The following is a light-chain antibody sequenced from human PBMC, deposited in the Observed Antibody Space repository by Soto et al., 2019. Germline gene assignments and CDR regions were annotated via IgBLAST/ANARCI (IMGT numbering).Light chain of an antibody. CDR3: QEYGRAPWT. CDR2: GAS. CDR1: KRVSSSY. V-gene: IGKV3-20*01. Sequence: IGLTQTPGTLSVYREEVATRACSAIKRVSSSYLAWYQQKPGQAPKLLIYGASSRSTGIPARFSGRGSGTDFTFTISSLEPEDFAVYYCQEYGRAPWTLGQGTKVDIK. J-gene: IGKJ1*01.